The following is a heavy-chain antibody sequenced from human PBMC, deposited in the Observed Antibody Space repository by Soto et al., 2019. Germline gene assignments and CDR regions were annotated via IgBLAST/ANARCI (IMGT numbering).Heavy chain of an antibody. CDR2: IYYTRST. CDR3: ARGAYSSGWPDAFDI. J-gene: IGHJ3*02. CDR1: GASISSYY. V-gene: IGHV4-59*01. D-gene: IGHD6-19*01. Sequence: PSETLSLTCTVSGASISSYYWSWIRQPPGKELKRIGSIYYTRSTNYNPSLKSRITTSIDTSKNQFSLKLSSVTAADTAVYYCARGAYSSGWPDAFDIWGQGTMVTVSS.